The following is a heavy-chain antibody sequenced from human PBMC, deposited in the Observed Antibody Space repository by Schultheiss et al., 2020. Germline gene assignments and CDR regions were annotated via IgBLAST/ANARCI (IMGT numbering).Heavy chain of an antibody. CDR2: ISAYNGNT. J-gene: IGHJ4*02. D-gene: IGHD3-16*01. CDR1: GGTFSSYA. Sequence: ASVKVSCKASGGTFSSYAISWVRQAPGQGLEWMGWISAYNGNTNYAQKLQGRVTMTTDTSTSTAYMELRSLRSEDTAVYYCARVNENEDYGDYWGQGTLVTVSS. CDR3: ARVNENEDYGDY. V-gene: IGHV1-18*01.